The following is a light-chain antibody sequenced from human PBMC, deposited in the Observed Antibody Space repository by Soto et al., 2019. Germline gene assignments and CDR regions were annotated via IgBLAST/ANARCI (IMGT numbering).Light chain of an antibody. Sequence: EIVLTQSPGTLSLSPGERATLSCRASQSVSSSNLAWYQQKPGQALRLLIYGASSRATGIPDRFSGSGSVTDFTLTISRLEPEDFAVSYCQQYGSSSYTFGQGTKLEIK. CDR1: QSVSSSN. CDR3: QQYGSSSYT. CDR2: GAS. J-gene: IGKJ2*01. V-gene: IGKV3-20*01.